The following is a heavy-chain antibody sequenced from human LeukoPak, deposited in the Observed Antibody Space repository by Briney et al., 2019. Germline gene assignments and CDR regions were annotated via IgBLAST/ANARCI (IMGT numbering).Heavy chain of an antibody. CDR2: IYYSGST. V-gene: IGHV4-39*07. Sequence: PSETLSLTCTVSGGSISSSSYYWGWIRQPPGKGLEWIGSIYYSGSTYYSPSLKSRVTISVDTSKSQFSLNLSSVTAADTAVYYCARRTRYFDWLFGFDYWGQGTLVTVSS. J-gene: IGHJ4*02. CDR1: GGSISSSSYY. D-gene: IGHD3-9*01. CDR3: ARRTRYFDWLFGFDY.